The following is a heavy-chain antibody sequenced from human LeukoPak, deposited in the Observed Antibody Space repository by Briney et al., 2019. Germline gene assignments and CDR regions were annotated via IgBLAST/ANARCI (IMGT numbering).Heavy chain of an antibody. V-gene: IGHV4-30-4*08. CDR2: IYYSGGT. D-gene: IGHD2-21*01. J-gene: IGHJ5*02. Sequence: SETLSLTCTVSGGSISSGDYYWSWIRQPTGKSLEWSGYIYYSGGTYYNPSLKSRVTISVDTSKNQFSLKLSSVTAADTALYYCAREVYCGGDCYNWFDPWGQGTLVTVSS. CDR1: GGSISSGDYY. CDR3: AREVYCGGDCYNWFDP.